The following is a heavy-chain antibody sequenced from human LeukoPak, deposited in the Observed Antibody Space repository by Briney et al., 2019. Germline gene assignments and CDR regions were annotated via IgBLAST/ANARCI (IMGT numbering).Heavy chain of an antibody. J-gene: IGHJ6*02. V-gene: IGHV1-8*01. CDR1: GYTFTSYD. D-gene: IGHD3-10*01. Sequence: ASVKVSCKASGYTFTSYDINGVRQATGQGLEWMGWMNPNSGNTGYAQKFQGRVTMTRNTSISTAYMELSSLRSEDTAVYYCGRYGSGSYSDSYGMDVWGQGTTVTVSS. CDR2: MNPNSGNT. CDR3: GRYGSGSYSDSYGMDV.